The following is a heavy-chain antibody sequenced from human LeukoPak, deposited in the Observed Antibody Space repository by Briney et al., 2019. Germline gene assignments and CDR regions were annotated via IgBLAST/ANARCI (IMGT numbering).Heavy chain of an antibody. CDR3: ARRSGYAPYYYDY. J-gene: IGHJ4*02. CDR1: GGSISRGGYY. V-gene: IGHV4-31*03. D-gene: IGHD3-22*01. CDR2: IYYSGST. Sequence: SEALSLTCTVSGGSISRGGYYWSWIRQHPGKGLEWIGYIYYSGSTYYDPSLKSRVTMSVDTSMYQFSLKLSSVTAADTAVYYCARRSGYAPYYYDYWGQGILVTASS.